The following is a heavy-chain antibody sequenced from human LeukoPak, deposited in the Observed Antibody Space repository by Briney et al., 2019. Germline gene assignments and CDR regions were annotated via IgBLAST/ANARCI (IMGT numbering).Heavy chain of an antibody. CDR2: IRSSGLSI. V-gene: IGHV3-21*01. Sequence: GRSLRLSCAASGFTFDDYAMHWVRQAPGKGLEWVSYIRSSGLSIYYAGSVKGRFTISRDNAKNSLYLQMNSLRAEDTAVYYCARDGPAAGTEVDYWGQGTLVTVSS. CDR1: GFTFDDYA. J-gene: IGHJ4*02. CDR3: ARDGPAAGTEVDY. D-gene: IGHD6-13*01.